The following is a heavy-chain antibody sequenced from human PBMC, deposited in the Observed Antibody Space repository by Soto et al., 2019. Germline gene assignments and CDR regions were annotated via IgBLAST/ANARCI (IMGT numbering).Heavy chain of an antibody. V-gene: IGHV4-59*08. Sequence: PSETLSLTCTVSGGSISSYYWSWIRQPPGKGLEWIGYIYYSGSTNYNPSLKSRVTISVDTSKNQFSLKLSYVTAADTAVYYCARGRYYDSSGYYYIWGQGTLVTVSS. CDR3: ARGRYYDSSGYYYI. CDR1: GGSISSYY. D-gene: IGHD3-22*01. J-gene: IGHJ4*02. CDR2: IYYSGST.